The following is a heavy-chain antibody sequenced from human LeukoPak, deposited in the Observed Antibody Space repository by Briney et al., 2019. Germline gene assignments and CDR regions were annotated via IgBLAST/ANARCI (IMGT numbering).Heavy chain of an antibody. Sequence: SETLSLTCTVSGCSISSYYWSWIRQPPGKGLEWIGYIYTSGSTNYNPSLKSRVTISVGTSKNQFYLKLSCVTAADTAVYYCASYIGSGWYRWDAFDIWGQGTMVTVSS. J-gene: IGHJ3*02. D-gene: IGHD6-19*01. CDR1: GCSISSYY. CDR3: ASYIGSGWYRWDAFDI. CDR2: IYTSGST. V-gene: IGHV4-4*09.